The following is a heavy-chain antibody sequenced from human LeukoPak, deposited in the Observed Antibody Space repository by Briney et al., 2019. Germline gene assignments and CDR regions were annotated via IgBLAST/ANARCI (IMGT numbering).Heavy chain of an antibody. V-gene: IGHV3-23*01. D-gene: IGHD3-3*01. Sequence: GGSLRLSCAASGFTFSSYAMSWVRQAPGKGLEWVSAISGSGGSTYYADSVKGRFTIPRDNSKNTLYLQMNSLRAEDTAVYYCAKGGGISYYYGMDVWGQGTTVTVSS. CDR2: ISGSGGST. CDR3: AKGGGISYYYGMDV. CDR1: GFTFSSYA. J-gene: IGHJ6*02.